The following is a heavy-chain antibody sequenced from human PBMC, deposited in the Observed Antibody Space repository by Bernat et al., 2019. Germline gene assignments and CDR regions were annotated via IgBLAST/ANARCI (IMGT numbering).Heavy chain of an antibody. CDR1: GFTFSTYS. J-gene: IGHJ5*02. CDR3: GREAWFDP. V-gene: IGHV3-48*02. Sequence: EVQLVESGGGLVQPGGSLRLSCAASGFTFSTYSMHWVRQAPGKGLEWISCISSSSSTIYYADSVKGRFTISRDNAKNSLYLQMNSLRDEDTAVYYCGREAWFDPWGQGTLVTVSS. CDR2: ISSSSSTI.